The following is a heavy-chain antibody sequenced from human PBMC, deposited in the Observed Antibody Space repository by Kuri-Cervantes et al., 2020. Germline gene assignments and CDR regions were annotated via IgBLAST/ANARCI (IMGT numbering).Heavy chain of an antibody. CDR2: ISSSSSYI. Sequence: ETLSLTCAASGFTFSSYSMNWVRQAPGKGLEWVSSISSSSSYIYYADSVKGRFTTSRDNAKNSLYLQMNSLRAEDTAVYYCARDGGSSWYRAFDYWGQGTLVTVSS. V-gene: IGHV3-21*01. J-gene: IGHJ4*02. CDR3: ARDGGSSWYRAFDY. D-gene: IGHD6-13*01. CDR1: GFTFSSYS.